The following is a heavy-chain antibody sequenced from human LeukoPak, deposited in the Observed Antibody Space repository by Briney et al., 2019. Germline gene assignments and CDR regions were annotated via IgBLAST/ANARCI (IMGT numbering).Heavy chain of an antibody. Sequence: GASVKVSSKASGYTFTGHYMHWVRQAPGQGLEWMGWINSDSGGTKYAQKFQGSVIMTRVTSISTAYMELSRLKSDDTAVYYCARGRVHSWSDAFDIWGQGTTVTVSS. V-gene: IGHV1-2*02. D-gene: IGHD1-1*01. CDR3: ARGRVHSWSDAFDI. CDR2: INSDSGGT. CDR1: GYTFTGHY. J-gene: IGHJ3*02.